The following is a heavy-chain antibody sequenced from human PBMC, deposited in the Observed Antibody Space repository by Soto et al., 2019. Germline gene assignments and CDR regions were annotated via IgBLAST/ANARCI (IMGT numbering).Heavy chain of an antibody. CDR1: GGTFSSLD. Sequence: QVQLVQSGAEMQKPGSSVKVSCKASGGTFSSLDINWVRQAPGQGLEWMGGIIPISETTNYAQIFQGRVSIVADKSTSTAYMELSRLRSEDTAVYYCARALLSHSYDSGGYDSYFHAMDVWGQGTPVTVSS. CDR3: ARALLSHSYDSGGYDSYFHAMDV. V-gene: IGHV1-69*06. CDR2: IIPISETT. J-gene: IGHJ6*02. D-gene: IGHD3-22*01.